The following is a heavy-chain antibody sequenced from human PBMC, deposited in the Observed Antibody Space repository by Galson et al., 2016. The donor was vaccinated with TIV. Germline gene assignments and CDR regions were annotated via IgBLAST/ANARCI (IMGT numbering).Heavy chain of an antibody. CDR3: ARPHYGDGDY. D-gene: IGHD4-17*01. V-gene: IGHV5-51*03. J-gene: IGHJ4*02. CDR2: IYPVDSDT. CDR1: GYGFSNYW. Sequence: QSGAEVKEPGESLKISCKGSGYGFSNYWIAWVRQMPGKGLEWMGVIYPVDSDTRYSPSFQGHVTISTDKSIGTSYLQWSSLKASDTAIYYCARPHYGDGDYWGLGTLVTVSS.